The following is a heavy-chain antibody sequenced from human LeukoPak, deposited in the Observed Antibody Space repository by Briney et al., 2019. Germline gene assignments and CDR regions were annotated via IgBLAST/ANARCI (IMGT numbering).Heavy chain of an antibody. CDR3: SRWVLILATPDRFAY. Sequence: GGSLRLSCAASGFTFSSFAMSWVRQAPGKGLEWVSRIHWNGGRTGYADSVKGRFTISRDNAKNSLYLQMNSLRAEDTAVYYCSRWVLILATPDRFAYCGQGPLVTSSS. J-gene: IGHJ4*02. V-gene: IGHV3-20*04. CDR1: GFTFSSFA. CDR2: IHWNGGRT. D-gene: IGHD5-12*01.